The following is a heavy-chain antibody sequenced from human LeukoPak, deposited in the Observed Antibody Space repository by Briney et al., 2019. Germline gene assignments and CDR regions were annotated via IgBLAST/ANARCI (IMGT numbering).Heavy chain of an antibody. D-gene: IGHD2/OR15-2a*01. CDR1: GVSMSSSPYY. CDR2: IYDSGNT. V-gene: IGHV4-39*01. CDR3: ARHDCDSSRCSVNWFDP. J-gene: IGHJ5*02. Sequence: SSETLSLTCTVSGVSMSSSPYYWGWIRQPPGKGLEWIGTIYDSGNTNYNPSLRSRLTISVDTSRNQFSLKLSSVTAADTAVYYCARHDCDSSRCSVNWFDPWGQGTLVTVSS.